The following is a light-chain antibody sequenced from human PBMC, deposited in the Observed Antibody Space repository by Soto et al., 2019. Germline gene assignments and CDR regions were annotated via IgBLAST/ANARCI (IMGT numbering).Light chain of an antibody. J-gene: IGLJ1*01. CDR1: TSDVGGYNY. Sequence: QSALTQPASVSGSLGQSITIPCSGTTSDVGGYNYVSWYQQHPGKAPILMIYEVTNRPSGVSNRFSGSKSGNTASLTISRLQVEDEAEYYCGSYTGSTTYVFGTGTKLTVL. CDR2: EVT. V-gene: IGLV2-14*01. CDR3: GSYTGSTTYV.